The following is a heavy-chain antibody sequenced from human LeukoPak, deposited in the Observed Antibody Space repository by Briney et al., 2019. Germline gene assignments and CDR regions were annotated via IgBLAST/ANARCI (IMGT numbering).Heavy chain of an antibody. D-gene: IGHD4-11*01. CDR3: ARESTVTTGY. J-gene: IGHJ4*02. CDR1: GDTLSSHD. CDR2: INPNSGGT. Sequence: ASVKVSCKASGDTLSSHDISWVRQAPGQGLEWMGWINPNSGGTNYAQKFQGRVTMIRDTSISTAYMELSRLRSDDTAVYYCARESTVTTGYWGQGTLVTVSS. V-gene: IGHV1-2*02.